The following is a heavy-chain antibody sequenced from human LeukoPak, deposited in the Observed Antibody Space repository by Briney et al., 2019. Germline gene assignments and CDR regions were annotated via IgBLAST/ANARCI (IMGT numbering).Heavy chain of an antibody. J-gene: IGHJ4*02. CDR1: GFTFSGYW. CDR2: IKQDGSEK. D-gene: IGHD3-10*01. CDR3: ARDKAMVRGVFDY. V-gene: IGHV3-7*01. Sequence: GGSLRLSCAASGFTFSGYWMSWVRQAPGKGLEWVANIKQDGSEKYYVDSVKGRFTISRDNAKNSLYLQMNSLRAEDTAVYYCARDKAMVRGVFDYWGQGTLVTVSS.